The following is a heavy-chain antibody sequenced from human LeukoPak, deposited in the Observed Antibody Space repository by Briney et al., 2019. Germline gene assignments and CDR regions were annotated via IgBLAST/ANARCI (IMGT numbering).Heavy chain of an antibody. CDR3: AIPHTPTAGTGFDY. J-gene: IGHJ4*02. D-gene: IGHD4-11*01. V-gene: IGHV1-69*05. CDR1: GGTFSNYA. Sequence: SVKVSFKASGGTFSNYAISGVQQAPGQGVKWVGGIIPIFGTPNHAQKFPGRATLPTDESTSTAYMELTSLRSDDTAVYYCAIPHTPTAGTGFDYWGQGTLVTVPS. CDR2: IIPIFGTP.